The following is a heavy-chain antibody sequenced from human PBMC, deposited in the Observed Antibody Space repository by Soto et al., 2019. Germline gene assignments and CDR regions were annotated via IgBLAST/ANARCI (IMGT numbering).Heavy chain of an antibody. V-gene: IGHV3-23*01. CDR1: GFSFSGFA. D-gene: IGHD6-6*01. CDR2: ITGTGVSI. Sequence: EVQLLESGGGLVQPGGSLRLSCVASGFSFSGFAMSWVRKAPGKGLVWVSSITGTGVSIYYAESVRGRFTISRDNSKNTLYLQMSSLRAEDTARYYCAKDSIPYSSSYDLDHWGRGALVTVSS. J-gene: IGHJ4*02. CDR3: AKDSIPYSSSYDLDH.